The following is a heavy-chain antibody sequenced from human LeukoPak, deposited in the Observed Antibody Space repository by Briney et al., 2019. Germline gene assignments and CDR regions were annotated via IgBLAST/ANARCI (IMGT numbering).Heavy chain of an antibody. CDR1: GGSISSSSYY. D-gene: IGHD2-21*02. CDR2: IYYSGST. J-gene: IGHJ1*01. Sequence: SETLSLTCTVSGGSISSSSYYWGWIRQPPGTGLEWIGSIYYSGSTYYNPSLKSRVTISVDTSKNQFSLKLSSVTAADTAVYYCASGPYCGGDCYFFQHWGQGTLVTVSS. V-gene: IGHV4-39*07. CDR3: ASGPYCGGDCYFFQH.